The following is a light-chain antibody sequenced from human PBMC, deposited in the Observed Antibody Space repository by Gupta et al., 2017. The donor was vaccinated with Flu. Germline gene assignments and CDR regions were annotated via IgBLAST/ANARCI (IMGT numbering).Light chain of an antibody. Sequence: DIVMTQSPDALAVSLGERASINCKSSQSLFFTQNNKPCLAWYQKKPGQPPTLLFSWASDGQSGVPDRFWGSGTGTDFTLTINSLQAADVAVYYCQQDCSRPRTFGHGTKVEIK. CDR1: QSLFFTQNNKPC. V-gene: IGKV4-1*01. J-gene: IGKJ1*01. CDR3: QQDCSRPRT. CDR2: WAS.